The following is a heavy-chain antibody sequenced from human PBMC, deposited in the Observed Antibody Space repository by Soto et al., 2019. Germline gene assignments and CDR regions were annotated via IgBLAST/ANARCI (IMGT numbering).Heavy chain of an antibody. Sequence: GASVKVSCKVSGYTLTELSMHWVRQAPGKGLEWMGGFDPEDGETIHAQKFQGRVTMTEDTSTDTAYMELSSLRSEHTAVYYCATEGTAMGLYYYYYGMDVWGQGTTVTVSS. CDR1: GYTLTELS. CDR3: ATEGTAMGLYYYYYGMDV. J-gene: IGHJ6*02. CDR2: FDPEDGET. V-gene: IGHV1-24*01. D-gene: IGHD5-18*01.